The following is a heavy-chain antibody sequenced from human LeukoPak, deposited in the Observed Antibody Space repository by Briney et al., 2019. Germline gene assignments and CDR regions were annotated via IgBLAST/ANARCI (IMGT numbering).Heavy chain of an antibody. CDR3: ARGTPYYYDSSGYSQLYYFDY. Sequence: GRSLRLSCAASGFTFSSYAMHWVRQAPGKGLEWVAVISYDGSNKYYADSVKGRFTISRDNSKNTLYLQMNSLRAEDTAVYYCARGTPYYYDSSGYSQLYYFDYWGQGTLVTVSS. CDR1: GFTFSSYA. D-gene: IGHD3-22*01. CDR2: ISYDGSNK. J-gene: IGHJ4*02. V-gene: IGHV3-30-3*01.